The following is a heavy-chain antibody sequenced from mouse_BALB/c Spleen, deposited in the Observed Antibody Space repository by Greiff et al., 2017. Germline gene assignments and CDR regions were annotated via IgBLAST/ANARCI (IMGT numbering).Heavy chain of an antibody. J-gene: IGHJ4*01. V-gene: IGHV1-15*01. CDR1: GYTFTDYE. Sequence: QVQLKESGAELVRPGASVTLSCKASGYTFTDYEMHWVKQTPVHGLEWIGAIDAETSGTAYNQKFKGKATLTADKSSSTAYMKLRRLTSEDSAVYYGTRGLPYAMDYWGQGTSVTVSS. CDR3: TRGLPYAMDY. D-gene: IGHD2-4*01. CDR2: IDAETSGT.